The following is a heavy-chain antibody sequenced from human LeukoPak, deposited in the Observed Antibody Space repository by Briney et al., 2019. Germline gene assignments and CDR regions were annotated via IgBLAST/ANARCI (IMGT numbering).Heavy chain of an antibody. CDR2: ISAYNGNT. Sequence: ASVKVSCKASGYTFTSYGISWVRQAPGQGLEWMGWISAYNGNTNYAQKLQGRVTMTTDTSTSTAYMELSSLRSEDTAVYYCARHSDYVNAFDIWGQGTMVTVSS. D-gene: IGHD5-12*01. V-gene: IGHV1-18*01. CDR3: ARHSDYVNAFDI. CDR1: GYTFTSYG. J-gene: IGHJ3*02.